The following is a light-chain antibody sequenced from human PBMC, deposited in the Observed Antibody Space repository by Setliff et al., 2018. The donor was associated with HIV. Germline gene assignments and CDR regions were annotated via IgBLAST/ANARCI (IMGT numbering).Light chain of an antibody. J-gene: IGLJ1*01. V-gene: IGLV2-14*03. Sequence: QSVLTQPASVSGSPGQSITISCTGTSSDVGGYNYVSWYQQHPGEAPKLMIYDVSIRPSGVSSRFSGSKSGNTASLTISGLQAEDEANYYCSSYATSSIPYVFGTGTKVTVL. CDR2: DVS. CDR3: SSYATSSIPYV. CDR1: SSDVGGYNY.